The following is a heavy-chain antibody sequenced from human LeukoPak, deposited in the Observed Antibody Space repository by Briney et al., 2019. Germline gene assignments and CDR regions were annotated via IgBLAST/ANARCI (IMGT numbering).Heavy chain of an antibody. V-gene: IGHV3-23*01. CDR3: AKGFVVVVSATQSSWFDP. D-gene: IGHD2-15*01. CDR2: ISGSGGNT. CDR1: GFTFSNYN. J-gene: IGHJ5*02. Sequence: GGSLRLSCADSGFTFSNYNMNWVRQAPGKGLEWVSAISGSGGNTYYADSVKGRFTISRDNSKNTLYLQMNSLRAEDTAVYYCAKGFVVVVSATQSSWFDPWGQGTLVTVSS.